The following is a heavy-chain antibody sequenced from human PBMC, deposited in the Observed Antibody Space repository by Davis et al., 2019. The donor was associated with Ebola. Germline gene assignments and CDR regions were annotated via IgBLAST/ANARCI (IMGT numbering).Heavy chain of an antibody. CDR3: ATDGAVAVAGTSLWGG. V-gene: IGHV3-74*01. CDR2: INSDGSST. J-gene: IGHJ4*02. Sequence: GESLKISCAASGFTFSSYWMHWVRQAPGKGLVWVSRINSDGSSTSYADSVKGRFTISRDNAKNTLYLQMNSLRAEDTAVYYCATDGAVAVAGTSLWGGWGQGTRVTVSS. CDR1: GFTFSSYW. D-gene: IGHD6-19*01.